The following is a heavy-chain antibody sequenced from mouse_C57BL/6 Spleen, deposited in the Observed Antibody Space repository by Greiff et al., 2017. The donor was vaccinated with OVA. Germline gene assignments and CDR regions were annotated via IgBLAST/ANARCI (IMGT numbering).Heavy chain of an antibody. CDR1: GYTFTSYW. J-gene: IGHJ4*01. CDR3: ARSKGDY. V-gene: IGHV1-50*01. Sequence: QVQLQQPGAELVKPGASVKLSCKASGYTFTSYWMQWVKQRPGQGLEWIGEIDPSDSYTNYNQKFKGKATLTVDTSSSTAYMQLSSLPSEDSAVYYCARSKGDYWGQGTSVTVSS. CDR2: IDPSDSYT.